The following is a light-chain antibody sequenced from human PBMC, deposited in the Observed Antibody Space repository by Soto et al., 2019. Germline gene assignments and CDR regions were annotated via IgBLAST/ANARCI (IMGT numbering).Light chain of an antibody. J-gene: IGLJ1*01. CDR1: SSDVGGHNF. Sequence: QSALTQPPSASGSPGQSVTFSCTGTSSDVGGHNFVSWYQHHPGKAPKLLISEVSKRPSGVPDRFSGSKSGNTASLTVSGLQAEDEADYYCSSYAGSRVFYVFGTGTKVTVL. V-gene: IGLV2-8*01. CDR2: EVS. CDR3: SSYAGSRVFYV.